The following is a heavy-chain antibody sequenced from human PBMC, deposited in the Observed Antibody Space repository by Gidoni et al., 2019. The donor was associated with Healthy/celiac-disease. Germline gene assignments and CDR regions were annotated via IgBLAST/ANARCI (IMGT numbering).Heavy chain of an antibody. J-gene: IGHJ4*02. CDR2: ISSNGVST. Sequence: EVQLVESGGGLVQPGGSLRLSFSASGFTFSSYAMHWVRLASGKGLEYVSAISSNGVSTYYADSVKGRFTISRDNSKNTLYLQMSSLRAEDTAVYYCVKGDGIAVADLIDYWGQGTLVTVSS. D-gene: IGHD6-19*01. V-gene: IGHV3-64D*06. CDR3: VKGDGIAVADLIDY. CDR1: GFTFSSYA.